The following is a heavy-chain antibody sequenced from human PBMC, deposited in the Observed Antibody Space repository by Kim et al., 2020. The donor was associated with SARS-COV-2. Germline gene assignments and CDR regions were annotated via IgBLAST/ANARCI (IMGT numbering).Heavy chain of an antibody. V-gene: IGHV3-11*05. D-gene: IGHD4-17*01. J-gene: IGHJ4*02. Sequence: KGRFTISRDNAKNSLYLQMNSLRAEDTAVYYCARDIRQERYDYGDYGHDYWGQGTLVTVSS. CDR3: ARDIRQERYDYGDYGHDY.